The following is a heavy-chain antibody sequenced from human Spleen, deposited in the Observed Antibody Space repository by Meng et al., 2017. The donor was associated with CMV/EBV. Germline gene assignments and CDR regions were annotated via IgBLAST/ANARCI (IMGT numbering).Heavy chain of an antibody. CDR2: INHSGST. D-gene: IGHD6-6*01. V-gene: IGHV4-34*01. CDR3: ARGRLAARPHYFDY. CDR1: GGSFSGYY. Sequence: CAVYGGSFSGYYWSWIRQPPGKGLEWIGEINHSGSTNYNPSLKSRVTISVDTSKNQFSLKLSSVTAADTAVYYCARGRLAARPHYFDYWGQGTLVTVSS. J-gene: IGHJ4*02.